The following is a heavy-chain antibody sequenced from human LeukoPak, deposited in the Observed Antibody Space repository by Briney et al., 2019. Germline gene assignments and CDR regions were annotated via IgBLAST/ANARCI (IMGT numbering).Heavy chain of an antibody. Sequence: SETLSLTCAVYGGSFSGYYWSWIRQPPGKGLEWIGEINHSGSTNYNPSLKSRVTISVDTSKNQFSLKLSSVTAADTAVYYCARRKPSYYFDYWGQGTLVTVSS. CDR3: ARRKPSYYFDY. CDR1: GGSFSGYY. CDR2: INHSGST. V-gene: IGHV4-34*01. J-gene: IGHJ4*02.